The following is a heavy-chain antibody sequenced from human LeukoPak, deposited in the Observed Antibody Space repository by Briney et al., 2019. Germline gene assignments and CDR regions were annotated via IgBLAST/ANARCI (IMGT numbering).Heavy chain of an antibody. D-gene: IGHD1-26*01. Sequence: SETLSLTCTVSGGSISNSNYYWGWIRQPPGKGLEWIGTISYSGNTYYNPSLKSRVTISVDTSKNQFSLKLSSVTAADTAMYYCARHRGSSYYYYYMDVWGKGTTVTISS. CDR1: GGSISNSNYY. J-gene: IGHJ6*03. V-gene: IGHV4-39*01. CDR3: ARHRGSSYYYYYMDV. CDR2: ISYSGNT.